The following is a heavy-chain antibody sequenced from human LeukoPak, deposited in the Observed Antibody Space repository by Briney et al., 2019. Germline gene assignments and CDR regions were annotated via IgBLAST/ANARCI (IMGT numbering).Heavy chain of an antibody. D-gene: IGHD3-22*01. Sequence: ASVKVSCKASGYTFTSYDINWVRQATGQGLEWMGWISVYNGNTNYAQKFQGRVTMTTDTSTSTAYMELRSLRSEDTAVYYCARGTYYYDSSGSTLNDAFDIWGQGTMVTVSS. CDR1: GYTFTSYD. CDR2: ISVYNGNT. V-gene: IGHV1-18*01. CDR3: ARGTYYYDSSGSTLNDAFDI. J-gene: IGHJ3*02.